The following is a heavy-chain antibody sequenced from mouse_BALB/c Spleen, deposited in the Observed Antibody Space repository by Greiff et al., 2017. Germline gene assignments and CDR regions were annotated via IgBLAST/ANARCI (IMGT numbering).Heavy chain of an antibody. J-gene: IGHJ4*01. D-gene: IGHD1-1*02. V-gene: IGHV5-17*02. CDR3: ARFPYGYYAMDY. Sequence: EVKLVESGGGLVQPGGSRKLSCAASGFTFSSFGMHWVRQAPEKGLEWVAYISSGSSTIYYADTVKGRFTISRDNPKNTLFLQMTSLRSEDTAMYYCARFPYGYYAMDYWGQGTSVTVSS. CDR2: ISSGSSTI. CDR1: GFTFSSFG.